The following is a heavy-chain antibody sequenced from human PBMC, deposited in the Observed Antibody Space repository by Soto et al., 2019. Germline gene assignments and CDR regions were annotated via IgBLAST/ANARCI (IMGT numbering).Heavy chain of an antibody. CDR1: GFTFCTND. CDR3: ARLGYCSSTSCYRGDYYYYYGMDV. CDR2: IWYDGSNK. V-gene: IGHV3-33*01. J-gene: IGHJ6*02. D-gene: IGHD2-2*01. Sequence: PGGPMKHSCAASGFTFCTNDLHWVPQPPAKGMEWVAVIWYDGSNKYYADSVKGRFTISRDNSKNTLYLQMNSLRAEDTAVYYCARLGYCSSTSCYRGDYYYYYGMDVWGQGT.